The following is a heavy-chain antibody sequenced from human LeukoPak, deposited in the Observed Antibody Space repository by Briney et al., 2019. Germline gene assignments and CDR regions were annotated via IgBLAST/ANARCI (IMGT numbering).Heavy chain of an antibody. CDR3: ARPQFTMVRGALDY. D-gene: IGHD3-10*01. CDR2: ISHDGSNK. J-gene: IGHJ4*02. CDR1: GFTFSSYG. V-gene: IGHV3-30*03. Sequence: PGRSLRLSCAASGFTFSSYGMHWVRQAPGKGLEWVAVISHDGSNKYYADSVKGRFTISRDNSKNTLYLQMNSLRAEDTAVYYCARPQFTMVRGALDYWGQGTLVTVSS.